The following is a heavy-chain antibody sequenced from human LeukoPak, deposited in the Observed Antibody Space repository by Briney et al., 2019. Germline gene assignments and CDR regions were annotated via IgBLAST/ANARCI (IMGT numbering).Heavy chain of an antibody. V-gene: IGHV4-59*01. Sequence: PSETLSLTCTVSGGSISSYYWSWIRQPPGKGLEWIACISYSGSTKYNPSLKSRVTISVDTSKSQLSLKLSSVTAADTAVYYCAREPGFDSGGYLNWFDPWGQGTLVTVSS. D-gene: IGHD3-22*01. CDR1: GGSISSYY. CDR3: AREPGFDSGGYLNWFDP. J-gene: IGHJ5*02. CDR2: ISYSGST.